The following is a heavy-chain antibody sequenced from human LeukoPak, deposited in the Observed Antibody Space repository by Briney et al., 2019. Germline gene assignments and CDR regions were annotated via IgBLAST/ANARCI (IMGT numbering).Heavy chain of an antibody. D-gene: IGHD6-6*01. J-gene: IGHJ6*02. CDR2: INAGNGNT. V-gene: IGHV1-3*01. Sequence: ASVKVSCKASGYTFTSYAMHWVRQAPGQRLEWMGWINAGNGNTKYSQKFQGRVTMTRDTSTSTVYMELSSLRSEDTAVYYCARERSIAALNYGMDVWGQGTTVTVSS. CDR3: ARERSIAALNYGMDV. CDR1: GYTFTSYA.